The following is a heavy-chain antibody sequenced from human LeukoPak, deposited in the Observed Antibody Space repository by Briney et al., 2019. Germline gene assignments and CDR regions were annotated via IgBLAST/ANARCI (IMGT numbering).Heavy chain of an antibody. V-gene: IGHV1-2*02. CDR2: INPNSGGT. Sequence: ASVKVSCKASGYTFTGYYMHWVRQAPGQGLAWMGWINPNSGGTNYAQKFQGRVTMTRDTSISTAYMELSRLRSDDTAVYYCARGSGGVYGMDVWGQGTTVTVSS. J-gene: IGHJ6*02. D-gene: IGHD2-15*01. CDR3: ARGSGGVYGMDV. CDR1: GYTFTGYY.